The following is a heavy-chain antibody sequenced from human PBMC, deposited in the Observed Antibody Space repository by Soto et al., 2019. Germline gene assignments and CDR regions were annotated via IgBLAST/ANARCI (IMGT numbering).Heavy chain of an antibody. D-gene: IGHD3-10*01. CDR1: GGSISSYY. Sequence: QVQLQESGPGLVKPSETLSLTCTVSGGSISSYYWSWIRQPPGKGLEWIGYIYYSGGTNYNPSLKSRVTTSVDPSKNHFALRLSSVTAADTAVYYCAGERITMVRGVPARYYFDYWGQGTLVTVSS. J-gene: IGHJ4*02. CDR3: AGERITMVRGVPARYYFDY. CDR2: IYYSGGT. V-gene: IGHV4-59*01.